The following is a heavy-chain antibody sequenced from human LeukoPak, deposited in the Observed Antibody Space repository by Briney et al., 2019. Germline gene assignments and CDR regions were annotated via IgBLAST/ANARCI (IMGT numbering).Heavy chain of an antibody. CDR1: GGTFSSYA. CDR2: IIPIFGTA. Sequence: SSVKVSCKASGGTFSSYAISWVRQAPGQGLEWMGGIIPIFGTANYAQKFQGRVTITTDESTSTAYMELSSLKSEDTAVYYCARDGEYYYDSSGYYPGYNWFDPWGQGTLVTVSS. J-gene: IGHJ5*02. D-gene: IGHD3-22*01. CDR3: ARDGEYYYDSSGYYPGYNWFDP. V-gene: IGHV1-69*05.